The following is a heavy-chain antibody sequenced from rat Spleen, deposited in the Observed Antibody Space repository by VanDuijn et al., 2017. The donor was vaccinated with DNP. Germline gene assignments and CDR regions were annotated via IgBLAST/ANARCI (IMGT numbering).Heavy chain of an antibody. CDR1: GFIFSDYA. CDR2: IIYDGSST. V-gene: IGHV5-17*01. Sequence: EVQLVESGGGLVQPGRSLKLSCAASGFIFSDYAMAWVRQAPKKGLEWVATIIYDGSSTYYRDSGKGRFTISRDNAQNTLYLQMNSLRSEDTATYYCTRATTEGQWGFAYWGQGTLVTVSS. J-gene: IGHJ3*01. D-gene: IGHD1-11*01. CDR3: TRATTEGQWGFAY.